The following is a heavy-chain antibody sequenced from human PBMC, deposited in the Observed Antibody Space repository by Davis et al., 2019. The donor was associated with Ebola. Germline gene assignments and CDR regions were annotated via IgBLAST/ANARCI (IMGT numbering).Heavy chain of an antibody. V-gene: IGHV4-34*01. D-gene: IGHD2-8*02. J-gene: IGHJ3*02. Sequence: SETLSLTCAVYGGSFSGYYWSWIRQPPGKGLEWIGEINHSGSTNYNLSLKSRVTISVDTSKNQFSLKLSSVTAADTAVYYCARARGGTEYDAFDIWGQGTMVTVSS. CDR2: INHSGST. CDR1: GGSFSGYY. CDR3: ARARGGTEYDAFDI.